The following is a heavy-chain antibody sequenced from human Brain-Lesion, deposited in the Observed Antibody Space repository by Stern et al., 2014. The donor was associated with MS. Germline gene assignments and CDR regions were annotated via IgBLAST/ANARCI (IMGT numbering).Heavy chain of an antibody. CDR1: GFTFGSCA. CDR3: AKDRQYLTYFFDH. V-gene: IGHV3-30*18. Sequence: VQLEESGGGVVQPGRPLRLSCVASGFTFGSCAMHWVRQAPGKGLEWVAGVSYDGSNKYYADSMKGRFTISRDNSQNTLYMQMSSLRPEDTAVYYCAKDRQYLTYFFDHWGQGSLVTVSS. D-gene: IGHD2/OR15-2a*01. CDR2: VSYDGSNK. J-gene: IGHJ5*02.